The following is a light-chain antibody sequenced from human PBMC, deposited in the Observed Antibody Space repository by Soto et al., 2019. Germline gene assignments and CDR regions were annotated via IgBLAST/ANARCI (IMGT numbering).Light chain of an antibody. CDR1: QGLRSN. CDR3: QQYNNWPRIT. Sequence: EIVMTQSPATLSVSPGDRVTLSCGASQGLRSNLAWYQQKPGQSPRLLIFGASTRATGIPARFSGSGSGTEFTLTISSLQSEDFAVYYCQQYNNWPRITFGQGTRLEIK. V-gene: IGKV3-15*01. J-gene: IGKJ5*01. CDR2: GAS.